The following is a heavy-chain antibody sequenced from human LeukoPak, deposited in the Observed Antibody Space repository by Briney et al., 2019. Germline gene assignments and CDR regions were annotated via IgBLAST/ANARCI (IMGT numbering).Heavy chain of an antibody. V-gene: IGHV3-11*06. Sequence: PGGSLRLSCAASGFTFSDYYMSWIRQAPGKGLEWVSYISSSSSYTKYGDSVKGRFTISRDNAKNSLYLQVNSLRAEDTAVYYCARVTSYYYNTSGDYYFDYWGQGTLVTVSS. CDR2: ISSSSSYT. J-gene: IGHJ4*02. D-gene: IGHD3-22*01. CDR1: GFTFSDYY. CDR3: ARVTSYYYNTSGDYYFDY.